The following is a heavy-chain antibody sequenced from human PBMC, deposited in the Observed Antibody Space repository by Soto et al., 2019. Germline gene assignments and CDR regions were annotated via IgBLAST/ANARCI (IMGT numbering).Heavy chain of an antibody. D-gene: IGHD2-15*01. V-gene: IGHV3-48*02. CDR2: ISSGSTTI. CDR3: ARGFGGPNY. CDR1: GFTFSSYS. J-gene: IGHJ4*02. Sequence: GGSLRLSCAAFGFTFSSYSMNWVRQAPGKGLEWVSYISSGSTTIYYADSVKGRFTISRDNAKNSLYLRMNSLRDEDTAVYYCARGFGGPNYWGQGTLVTVSS.